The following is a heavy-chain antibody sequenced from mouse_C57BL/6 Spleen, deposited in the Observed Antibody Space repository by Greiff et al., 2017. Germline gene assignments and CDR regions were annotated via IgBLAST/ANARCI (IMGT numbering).Heavy chain of an antibody. CDR1: GFSLTSYG. CDR3: ANSLWPRGYAMDY. Sequence: VQLQESGPGLVAPSPSLSITCTVSGFSLTSYGVSWVRQPPGKGLEWLGVIWGDGSTNYHSALISRLSSSKDNSKSQVFLKLNSLQTDDTATYSCANSLWPRGYAMDYWGQGTSVTVSS. V-gene: IGHV2-3*01. J-gene: IGHJ4*01. D-gene: IGHD1-1*02. CDR2: IWGDGST.